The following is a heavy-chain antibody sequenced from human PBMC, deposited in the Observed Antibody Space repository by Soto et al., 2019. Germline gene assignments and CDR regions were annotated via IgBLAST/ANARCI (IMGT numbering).Heavy chain of an antibody. CDR3: ARDPPWYSSSAGHYYGMDV. J-gene: IGHJ6*02. CDR1: GFTFSSYE. Sequence: EVQLVESGGGLVQPGGSLRLSCAASGFTFSSYEMNWVRQAPGKGLEWVSYISSSGSTIYYADSVKGRFTISRDNAKNSLYLQMNSLRAEDTAVYYCARDPPWYSSSAGHYYGMDVWGQGTTVTVSS. D-gene: IGHD6-6*01. V-gene: IGHV3-48*03. CDR2: ISSSGSTI.